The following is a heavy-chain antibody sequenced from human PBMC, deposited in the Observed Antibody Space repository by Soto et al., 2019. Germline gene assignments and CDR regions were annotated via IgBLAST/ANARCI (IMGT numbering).Heavy chain of an antibody. D-gene: IGHD2-15*01. CDR3: ARDLLAKDIVVVVAATGWFDP. V-gene: IGHV1-18*01. J-gene: IGHJ5*02. CDR1: GYTFTSYG. Sequence: QVQLVQSGAEVKKPGASVKVSCKASGYTFTSYGISWVRQAPGQGLEWMGWISAYNGNTNYAQKLQGRVTMTTDTSTSTDYMELRSLRSDDTAVYYGARDLLAKDIVVVVAATGWFDPWGQGTLVTVSS. CDR2: ISAYNGNT.